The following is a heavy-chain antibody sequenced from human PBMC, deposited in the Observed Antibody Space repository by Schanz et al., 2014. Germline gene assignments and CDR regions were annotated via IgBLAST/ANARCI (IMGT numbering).Heavy chain of an antibody. Sequence: DVQLVESGGTLVQPGGSLIISCAASGFTFSSYWMLWLRQAPGKGLECVANIEGDGTRTYYVDSVKGRFTVSRDNAENSLYLHMRSLRVDDTAVYYCARDADYNPTSDFWYDAYDFWGQGTVVTVSS. CDR3: ARDADYNPTSDFWYDAYDF. D-gene: IGHD1-1*01. J-gene: IGHJ3*01. V-gene: IGHV3-7*01. CDR1: GFTFSSYW. CDR2: IEGDGTRT.